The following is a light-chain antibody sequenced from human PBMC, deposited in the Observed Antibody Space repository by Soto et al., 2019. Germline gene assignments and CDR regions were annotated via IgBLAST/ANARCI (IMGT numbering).Light chain of an antibody. J-gene: IGKJ1*01. CDR1: QSVSSN. Sequence: EIVMTQSPATLSVSPGERATLSCRASQSVSSNLAWYQQKPVQAPRLLIYGASTRATGIPARFSGSGSGTEFTLTISSLQSEDFAVYYCQQYGSSPPWTFGQGTKVDIK. CDR2: GAS. V-gene: IGKV3-15*01. CDR3: QQYGSSPPWT.